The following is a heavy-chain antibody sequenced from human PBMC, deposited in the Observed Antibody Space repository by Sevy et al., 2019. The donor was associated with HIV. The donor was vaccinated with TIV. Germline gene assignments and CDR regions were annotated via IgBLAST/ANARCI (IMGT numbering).Heavy chain of an antibody. D-gene: IGHD3-10*01. CDR3: ATESSNTSQAGYYGVAV. V-gene: IGHV3-66*01. CDR2: FFSGGNT. Sequence: GGSLRLSCAASGFTVSSDYMTWVRQAPGKGLEWVSVFFSGGNTYYSDSAKGSFTISTDNSKNTIYQQKNSLSVEDTGTYYCATESSNTSQAGYYGVAVWGQGTTVTVSS. J-gene: IGHJ6*02. CDR1: GFTVSSDY.